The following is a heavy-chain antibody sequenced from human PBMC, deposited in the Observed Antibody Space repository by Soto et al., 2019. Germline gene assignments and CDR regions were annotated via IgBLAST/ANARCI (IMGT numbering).Heavy chain of an antibody. CDR1: GYTLTELS. J-gene: IGHJ4*02. V-gene: IGHV1-24*01. Sequence: ASVRVSCKVSGYTLTELSMHWVRQAPGKGLEWMGGFDPEDGETIYAQKFQGRVTMIEDTSTDTAYMELSSLRSEDTAVYYCATDRTGLVAATRRFDYWGQGTLVTVSS. D-gene: IGHD2-15*01. CDR2: FDPEDGET. CDR3: ATDRTGLVAATRRFDY.